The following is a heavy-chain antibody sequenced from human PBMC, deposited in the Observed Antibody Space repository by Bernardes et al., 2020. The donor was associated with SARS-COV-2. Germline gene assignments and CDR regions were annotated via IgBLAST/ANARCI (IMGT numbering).Heavy chain of an antibody. Sequence: AEALSLSCAASGLTVSDTYLTWVRQAPGPGLAWVALMYSGGSTNYADSVKGRFTVSRDNSKNTLYLQMDRLRAEDTAIYYCASVMATWDRGLFSNTYYFYGLDAWGQGTTVTVS. D-gene: IGHD3-10*01. J-gene: IGHJ6*02. CDR2: MYSGGST. V-gene: IGHV3-66*01. CDR3: ASVMATWDRGLFSNTYYFYGLDA. CDR1: GLTVSDTY.